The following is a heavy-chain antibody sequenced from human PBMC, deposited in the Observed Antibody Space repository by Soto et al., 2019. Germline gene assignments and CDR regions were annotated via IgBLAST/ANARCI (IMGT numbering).Heavy chain of an antibody. Sequence: QVQLHESGPGLVKPSETLSLTCTVSGDYISSHYWSWIRQPPGKGLEWIGHIYHSGGTRYNPSLRSRVTISVDTSKNQFSLKLRSVTAADTAVYYCAKNVAVAGFCLDPWGQGILVTVSS. CDR2: IYHSGGT. J-gene: IGHJ5*02. CDR3: AKNVAVAGFCLDP. CDR1: GDYISSHY. V-gene: IGHV4-59*11. D-gene: IGHD6-19*01.